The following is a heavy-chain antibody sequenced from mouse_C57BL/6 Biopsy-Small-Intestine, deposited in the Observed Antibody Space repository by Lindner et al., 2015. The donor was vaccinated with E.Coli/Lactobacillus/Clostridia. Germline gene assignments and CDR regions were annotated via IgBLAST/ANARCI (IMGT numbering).Heavy chain of an antibody. CDR2: ISVYTVKS. CDR3: AGDSPYFDSWSAQGDWFDP. D-gene: IGHD2-13*01. V-gene: IGHV1-7*01. Sequence: SVKVSCKASDNTFTRYGISWVRQAPGQGLQWMGWISVYTVKSKFAEKFQDRLTLTTDTSTRTVYMELRSLTSDDTAVYYCAGDSPYFDSWSAQGDWFDPWGQGTLVIVS. J-gene: IGHJ3*01. CDR1: DNTFTRYG.